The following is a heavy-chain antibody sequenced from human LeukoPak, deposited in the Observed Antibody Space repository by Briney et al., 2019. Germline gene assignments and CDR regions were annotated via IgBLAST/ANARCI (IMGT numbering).Heavy chain of an antibody. Sequence: ASVKVSCKASGYTFTGYYMHWGRQAPGQGLEWMGWINPNSGGTNYAQKFQGRVTMTRDTSISTAYMELSRLRSDDTAVYYCARDVTGSSWVAYYYYYYMDAWGKGTTVTVSS. CDR3: ARDVTGSSWVAYYYYYYMDA. J-gene: IGHJ6*03. V-gene: IGHV1-2*02. CDR1: GYTFTGYY. CDR2: INPNSGGT. D-gene: IGHD6-13*01.